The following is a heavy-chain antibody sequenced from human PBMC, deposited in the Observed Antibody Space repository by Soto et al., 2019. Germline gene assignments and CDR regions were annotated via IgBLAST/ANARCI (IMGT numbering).Heavy chain of an antibody. V-gene: IGHV3-23*01. Sequence: GGSLRLSCAASGFTFSSYAMNWVRQAPGKGPEWVSHISVTGGTYYADSVKGRFTISRDNSKNTLFLQMNSLRAEDTALYYCAKSLNTATSFDYWGQGIPITVSS. J-gene: IGHJ4*02. CDR2: ISVTGGT. CDR1: GFTFSSYA. CDR3: AKSLNTATSFDY.